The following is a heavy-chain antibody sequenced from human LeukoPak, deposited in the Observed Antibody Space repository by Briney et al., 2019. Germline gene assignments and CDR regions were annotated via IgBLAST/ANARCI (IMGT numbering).Heavy chain of an antibody. CDR3: ARDGTGSRGLNNWFDP. CDR2: IHHSRAT. V-gene: IGHV4-4*02. J-gene: IGHJ5*02. D-gene: IGHD1-14*01. CDR1: GDSISRFTW. Sequence: SGTLSLTCVVSGDSISRFTWWSWVRQPPGKGLEWIGEIHHSRATNYNPSLKSRLIISVDESKNQFSLQLNSVTAADSAIYFCARDGTGSRGLNNWFDPWGQGILVTVSS.